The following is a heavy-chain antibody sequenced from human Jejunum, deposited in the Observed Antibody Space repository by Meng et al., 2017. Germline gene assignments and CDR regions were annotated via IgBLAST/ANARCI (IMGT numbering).Heavy chain of an antibody. CDR2: IRNKANKHTT. J-gene: IGHJ4*02. CDR3: ARGGTYCSGDCRATDY. D-gene: IGHD2-21*02. Sequence: GGSLRLSCAASGFTFSDHYMDWVRQAPGKGLEWVGRIRNKANKHTTEYAASVKGRFTISRDDSNNLVYLQMNSLKTEDTAVYYCARGGTYCSGDCRATDYWGQGTLVTVSS. CDR1: GFTFSDHY. V-gene: IGHV3-72*01.